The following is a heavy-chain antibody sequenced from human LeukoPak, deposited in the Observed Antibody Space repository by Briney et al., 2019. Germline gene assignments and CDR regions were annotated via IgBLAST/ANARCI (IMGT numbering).Heavy chain of an antibody. CDR2: LNPNSGDT. CDR3: ARGRNIEMATMSGGSDY. D-gene: IGHD5-24*01. Sequence: ASVKVSRKASGYTFTDYYMHRVPQAPGQGLEWMGWLNPNSGDTNCAQKFQGRVSMTRDTSISTAYMDLSDLRSDDTAVYYCARGRNIEMATMSGGSDYWGQGTLVTVSS. CDR1: GYTFTDYY. J-gene: IGHJ4*02. V-gene: IGHV1-2*02.